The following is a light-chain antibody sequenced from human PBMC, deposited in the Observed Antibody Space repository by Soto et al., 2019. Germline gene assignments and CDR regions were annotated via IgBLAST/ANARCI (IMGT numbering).Light chain of an antibody. J-gene: IGLJ2*01. V-gene: IGLV3-21*04. CDR2: NDS. CDR3: QVWDSITDHVI. CDR1: NLASKS. Sequence: SSVVTQPPSVSVAPGKTATITCGGNNLASKSVHWYQQQPGQAPVVVICNDSDRPSGIPERFSGFKFGDTAILTISRVEAGDEAVYYCQVWDSITDHVIFAGGTKLTVL.